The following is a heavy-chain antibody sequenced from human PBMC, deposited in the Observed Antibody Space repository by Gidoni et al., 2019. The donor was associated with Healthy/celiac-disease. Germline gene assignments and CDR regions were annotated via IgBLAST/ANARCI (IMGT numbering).Heavy chain of an antibody. CDR3: ARVGGYSYGGWGY. D-gene: IGHD5-18*01. V-gene: IGHV3-21*01. CDR2: ISSSSSYI. J-gene: IGHJ4*02. Sequence: EVQLVESGGGLVKPGGSLRLSCAASGFTFSSYSMNWVRQAPGKGLEWVSSISSSSSYIYYADSVKGRFTISRDNAKNSLYLQMNSLRAEDTAVYYCARVGGYSYGGWGYWGQGTLVTVSS. CDR1: GFTFSSYS.